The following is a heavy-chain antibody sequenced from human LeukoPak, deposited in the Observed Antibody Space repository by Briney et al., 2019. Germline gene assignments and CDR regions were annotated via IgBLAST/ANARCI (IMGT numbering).Heavy chain of an antibody. Sequence: SETLSLTCTVSGGSISSHYWSWIRQPPGKGLEWIGYIYYSGSTNYNPSLKSRVTISVDTSKNQFSLKLSSVTAADTAVYYCARAHYYDSSGYYPRYYYYYMDVWGKGTTVTVSS. V-gene: IGHV4-59*11. D-gene: IGHD3-22*01. CDR2: IYYSGST. CDR1: GGSISSHY. J-gene: IGHJ6*03. CDR3: ARAHYYDSSGYYPRYYYYYMDV.